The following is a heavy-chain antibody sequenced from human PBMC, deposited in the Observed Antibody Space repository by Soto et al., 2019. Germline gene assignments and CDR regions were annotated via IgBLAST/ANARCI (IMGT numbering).Heavy chain of an antibody. CDR1: GGTFSSYA. CDR3: ALDYSERYFDPG. D-gene: IGHD3-9*01. Sequence: QVQLVQSGAEVKKPGSSVKVSCKASGGTFSSYAISWVRQAPGQGLEWMGGIIPIFGTANYAQKFQGRVXIXAXXSTSTAYMELSSLRSEDTAVYYCALDYSERYFDPGWGQGTLVTVSS. V-gene: IGHV1-69*12. CDR2: IIPIFGTA. J-gene: IGHJ4*02.